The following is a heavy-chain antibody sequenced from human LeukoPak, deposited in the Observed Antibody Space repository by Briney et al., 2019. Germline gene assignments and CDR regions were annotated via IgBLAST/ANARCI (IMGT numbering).Heavy chain of an antibody. D-gene: IGHD1-26*01. CDR1: GFTFDDYA. Sequence: PGGSLRLSCAASGFTFDDYAMHWVRQAPGKGLEWVSGISWNSGSIGYADSVKGRFTISRDNAKNSLYLQMNSLRAEDTALYYCAKVLNSGSYYRVGAFDIWGQGTTVTVSS. J-gene: IGHJ3*02. CDR3: AKVLNSGSYYRVGAFDI. CDR2: ISWNSGSI. V-gene: IGHV3-9*01.